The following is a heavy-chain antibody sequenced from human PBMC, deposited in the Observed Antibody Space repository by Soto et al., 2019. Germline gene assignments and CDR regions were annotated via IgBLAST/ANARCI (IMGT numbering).Heavy chain of an antibody. V-gene: IGHV4-38-2*01. CDR2: IFHGGNT. Sequence: SETLSLTCAVSGFFISSGNYWGWIRKPPGKGLEWIGSIFHGGNTYYNSSLKSRVTISVDMSKNQFSLKLNSVTAADTAVYYCARARWYDAFDVWGQGTVVTVSS. CDR1: GFFISSGNY. CDR3: ARARWYDAFDV. D-gene: IGHD2-15*01. J-gene: IGHJ3*01.